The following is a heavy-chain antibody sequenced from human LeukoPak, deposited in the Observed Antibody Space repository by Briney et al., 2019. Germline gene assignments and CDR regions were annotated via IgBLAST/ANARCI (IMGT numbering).Heavy chain of an antibody. D-gene: IGHD3-22*01. CDR1: GGSISSSNYY. V-gene: IGHV4-39*01. J-gene: IGHJ4*02. CDR3: ARQFRPYYYDSSGYFDY. Sequence: SETLSLTCTVSGGSISSSNYYWGWIRQPPGKGLEWIGSIYYSGSTYYNPSLKSRVAISADTANNQFSLKLSSVTAADTAVYYCARQFRPYYYDSSGYFDYWGQGTLVTVSS. CDR2: IYYSGST.